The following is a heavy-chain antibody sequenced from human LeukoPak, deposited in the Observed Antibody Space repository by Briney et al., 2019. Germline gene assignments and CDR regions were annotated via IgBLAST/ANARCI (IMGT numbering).Heavy chain of an antibody. CDR2: INSSSSYI. D-gene: IGHD1-26*01. Sequence: GGSLRLSCAASGLTFSCYSMNWVRQAPGKGVEWVSSINSSSSYIYDADTVKGRFTISRDNAKNSLYQQMNSLRAEDTTVYYCASSLGGGGSYYESDTFDIWGQGTMVSVA. V-gene: IGHV3-21*01. CDR3: ASSLGGGGSYYESDTFDI. CDR1: GLTFSCYS. J-gene: IGHJ3*02.